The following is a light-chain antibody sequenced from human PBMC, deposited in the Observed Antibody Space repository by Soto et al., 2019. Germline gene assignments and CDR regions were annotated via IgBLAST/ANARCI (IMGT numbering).Light chain of an antibody. J-gene: IGLJ3*02. CDR1: SSNIGAGYD. Sequence: QSVLTQPPSVSGAPGQRVTISCTGSSSNIGAGYDEHWYQQLPGTAPKLLIYGNSTRPSGVPDRFSGSKSGTSASLAITGLQAEDEADYSCQSYDGSLSALFGGGTKLTVL. CDR2: GNS. V-gene: IGLV1-40*01. CDR3: QSYDGSLSAL.